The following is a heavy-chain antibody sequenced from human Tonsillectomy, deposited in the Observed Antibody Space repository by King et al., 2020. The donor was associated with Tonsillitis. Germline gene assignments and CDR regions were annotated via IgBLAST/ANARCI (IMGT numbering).Heavy chain of an antibody. CDR3: ATGDRDGYNYLY. J-gene: IGHJ4*02. CDR2: IYYSGST. D-gene: IGHD5-24*01. CDR1: GGSISSSSYY. V-gene: IGHV4-39*01. Sequence: QLQESGPGLVKPSETLSLTCTVSGGSISSSSYYWGWIRQPPGKGLEWIGSIYYSGSTYYNPSLKSRVTISVDTSKNQFSLKLSSVTAADTAVYYCATGDRDGYNYLYWGQGTLVTVSS.